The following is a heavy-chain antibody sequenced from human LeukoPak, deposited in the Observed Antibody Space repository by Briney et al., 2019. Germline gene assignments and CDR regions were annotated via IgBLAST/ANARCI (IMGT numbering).Heavy chain of an antibody. CDR1: GFTFDDYT. CDR2: ISWDGGST. V-gene: IGHV3-43*01. CDR3: AKDRGIQLWLLDY. Sequence: GGSLRLSFAASGFTFDDYTMHWVRPAPGKGLEWVSLISWDGGSTYYADSVKGRFTISRDNSKNSLYLQMNSLRTEDTALYYCAKDRGIQLWLLDYWGQGTLVTVSS. J-gene: IGHJ4*02. D-gene: IGHD5-18*01.